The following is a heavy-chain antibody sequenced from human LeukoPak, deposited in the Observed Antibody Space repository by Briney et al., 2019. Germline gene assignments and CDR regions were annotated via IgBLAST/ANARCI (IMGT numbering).Heavy chain of an antibody. V-gene: IGHV4-39*07. CDR1: GGSISSYY. J-gene: IGHJ5*02. Sequence: SETLSLTCTVSGGSISSYYWGWIRQPPGKGLEWIGSIYYSGSTYYNPSLKSRVTISVDTSKNQFSLKLSSVTAADTAVYYCASSSSWYQQWFDPWGQGTLVTVSS. CDR2: IYYSGST. CDR3: ASSSSWYQQWFDP. D-gene: IGHD6-13*01.